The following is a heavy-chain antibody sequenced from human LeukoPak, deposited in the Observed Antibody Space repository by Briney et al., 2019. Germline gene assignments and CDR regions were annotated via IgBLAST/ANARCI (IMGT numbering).Heavy chain of an antibody. Sequence: SVKVSCKASGYTFTSYGISWVRQAPGQGLEWMGGIIPIFGTANYAQKFQGRVTITADESTSTAYMELSSLRSEDTAVYYCARGECSGGSCYVYFDYWGQGTLVTVSS. CDR3: ARGECSGGSCYVYFDY. CDR1: GYTFTSYG. D-gene: IGHD2-15*01. J-gene: IGHJ4*02. V-gene: IGHV1-69*13. CDR2: IIPIFGTA.